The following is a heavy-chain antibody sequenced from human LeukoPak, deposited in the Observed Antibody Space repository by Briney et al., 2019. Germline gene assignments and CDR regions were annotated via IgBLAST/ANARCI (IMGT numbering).Heavy chain of an antibody. Sequence: PSETLSLTCTVSGGSISGSYWSWIRQPPGKGREWIAYMYNSGSTNYNPSLKSRVTISIDTSKNQFSLKLSSLTAADTAIYYCARGIESYGDYGYWGQGILVTVSS. V-gene: IGHV4-59*01. J-gene: IGHJ4*02. CDR3: ARGIESYGDYGY. D-gene: IGHD4-17*01. CDR2: MYNSGST. CDR1: GGSISGSY.